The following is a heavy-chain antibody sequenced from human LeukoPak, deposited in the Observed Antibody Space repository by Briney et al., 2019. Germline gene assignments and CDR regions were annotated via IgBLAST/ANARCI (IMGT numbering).Heavy chain of an antibody. D-gene: IGHD6-19*01. J-gene: IGHJ5*02. Sequence: NPSETLSLTCTVSGVSMGSYYWSWLRQPPGKGLEWIGYIYHSGTTNYNPSLKSRVTISADKSKKQFSLKLNSVTAADTAVYYCARAPGVGGGPVAGTNWFDPWGQGTLVTVSS. CDR3: ARAPGVGGGPVAGTNWFDP. V-gene: IGHV4-59*01. CDR2: IYHSGTT. CDR1: GVSMGSYY.